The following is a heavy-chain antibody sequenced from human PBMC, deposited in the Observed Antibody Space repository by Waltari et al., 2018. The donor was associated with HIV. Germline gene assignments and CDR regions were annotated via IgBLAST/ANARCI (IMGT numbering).Heavy chain of an antibody. Sequence: QVQLVQSGAEVKKPGSSVKVSCKASGGTFSSYAISWVRQAPGQGLEWMGGIIPIFGTANYAQKFQGRVTITADKSTSTAYMELSSLRSEDTAVYYCARIVLVVYATRDYYGMDVWGQGTTVTVSS. D-gene: IGHD2-8*02. CDR3: ARIVLVVYATRDYYGMDV. V-gene: IGHV1-69*06. CDR1: GGTFSSYA. J-gene: IGHJ6*02. CDR2: IIPIFGTA.